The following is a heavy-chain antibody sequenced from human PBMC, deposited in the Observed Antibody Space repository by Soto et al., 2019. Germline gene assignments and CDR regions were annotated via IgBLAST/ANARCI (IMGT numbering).Heavy chain of an antibody. V-gene: IGHV4-34*01. J-gene: IGHJ4*02. CDR1: GGSLSGYY. CDR2: INQSGNT. Sequence: QVQLQQWGAGLLKTSETLSLTCAVYGGSLSGYYWSWIRQPPGKGLEWIGEINQSGNTKYNPSLKGRVPISVDTSKKQFSLKLSSVTAADTAVYYCGSPGHVDYWGQGTLVTVSS. CDR3: GSPGHVDY.